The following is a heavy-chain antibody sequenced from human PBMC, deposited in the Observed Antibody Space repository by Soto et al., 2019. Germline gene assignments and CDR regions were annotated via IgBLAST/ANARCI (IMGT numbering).Heavy chain of an antibody. CDR1: GFTFSNYE. CDR2: IDRSGTTI. D-gene: IGHD2-15*01. Sequence: PGGSLRLSCAVSGFTFSNYEMNWVRQAPGKGLEWISYIDRSGTTIHYADSVKGRFTISRDNARNSVYLQINSLRAEDTAVYFCARDCSGGSCYPGMDVWGQGTTVTVSS. J-gene: IGHJ6*02. CDR3: ARDCSGGSCYPGMDV. V-gene: IGHV3-48*03.